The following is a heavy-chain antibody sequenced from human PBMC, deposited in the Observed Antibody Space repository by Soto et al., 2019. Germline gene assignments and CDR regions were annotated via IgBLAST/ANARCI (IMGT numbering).Heavy chain of an antibody. J-gene: IGHJ5*02. V-gene: IGHV3-9*01. Sequence: EVQLVESGGGLVQPGRSLRLSCAASGFTFDDYAMHWVRQAPGKGLEWVSGISWNSGRIGYADSVKGLFTISRANAKNSLYPRINSLSAEATALYYCAKGRLGPMYNWFHPWGQGTLVTVSS. CDR1: GFTFDDYA. CDR3: AKGRLGPMYNWFHP. CDR2: ISWNSGRI. D-gene: IGHD7-27*01.